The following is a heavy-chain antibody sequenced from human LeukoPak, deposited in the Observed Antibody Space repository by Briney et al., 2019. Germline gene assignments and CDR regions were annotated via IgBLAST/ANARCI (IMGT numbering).Heavy chain of an antibody. Sequence: PSETLSLTCTVSGGSISSYYWSWIRQPPGKGLEWIGCIYYSGSTNYNPSLKSRVTISVDTSKNQFSLKLSSVTAADTAVYYCAREMIVGPTFDIWGQGTMVTVSS. CDR3: AREMIVGPTFDI. D-gene: IGHD1-26*01. CDR1: GGSISSYY. V-gene: IGHV4-59*01. J-gene: IGHJ3*02. CDR2: IYYSGST.